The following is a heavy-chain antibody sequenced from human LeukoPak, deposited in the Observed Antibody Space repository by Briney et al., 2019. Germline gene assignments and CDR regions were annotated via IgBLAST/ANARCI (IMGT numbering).Heavy chain of an antibody. J-gene: IGHJ4*02. Sequence: SETLSLTCTVSGGSISSSSYYWGWIRQPPGKGLEWIGGIYYSGSTYYNPSLKSRVTISVDTSKNQFSLKLSSVTAADTAVYYCARDDIHRLWSGYYISSYWGQGTLVTVSS. CDR1: GGSISSSSYY. V-gene: IGHV4-39*02. CDR3: ARDDIHRLWSGYYISSY. CDR2: IYYSGST. D-gene: IGHD3-3*01.